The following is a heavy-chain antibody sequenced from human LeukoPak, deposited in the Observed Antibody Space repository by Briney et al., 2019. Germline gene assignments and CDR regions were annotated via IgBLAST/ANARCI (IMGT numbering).Heavy chain of an antibody. CDR2: ISSSGSTI. J-gene: IGHJ4*02. V-gene: IGHV3-48*03. Sequence: GGSLRLSCAASGFTFSSYAMHWVRQAPGKGLEWVSYISSSGSTIYYADSVKGRFTISRDNAKNSLYLQMNSLRAEDTAVYYCARDDILTERFDYWGQGTLVTVSS. CDR1: GFTFSSYA. CDR3: ARDDILTERFDY. D-gene: IGHD3-9*01.